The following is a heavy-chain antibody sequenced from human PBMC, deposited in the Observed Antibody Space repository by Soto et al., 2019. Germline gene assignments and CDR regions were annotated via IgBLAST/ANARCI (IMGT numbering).Heavy chain of an antibody. Sequence: GGSLRLSCAASGFTFSSYAMHWVRQAPGKGLEWVAVISYDGSNKYYADSVKGRFTISRDNSKNTLYLQMNSLRAEDTAVYYCARDHISGYSYFDYWGQGTLVTVPS. CDR1: GFTFSSYA. J-gene: IGHJ4*02. CDR3: ARDHISGYSYFDY. CDR2: ISYDGSNK. D-gene: IGHD5-18*01. V-gene: IGHV3-30-3*01.